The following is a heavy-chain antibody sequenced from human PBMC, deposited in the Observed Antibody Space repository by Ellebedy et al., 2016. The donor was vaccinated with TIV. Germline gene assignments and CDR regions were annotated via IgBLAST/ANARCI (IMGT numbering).Heavy chain of an antibody. CDR3: AKAGYSSAWYLVFDY. J-gene: IGHJ4*02. D-gene: IGHD6-19*01. CDR1: GFTFSTYA. CDR2: IIGGGGST. V-gene: IGHV3-23*01. Sequence: GESLKISCAASGFTFSTYAMNWLRQAPGKGLEWVSSIIGGGGSTLYADSVKGRFTISRDNSKNMVYLQMNSLRVKDTAVYYCAKAGYSSAWYLVFDYWGQGTLVTVSS.